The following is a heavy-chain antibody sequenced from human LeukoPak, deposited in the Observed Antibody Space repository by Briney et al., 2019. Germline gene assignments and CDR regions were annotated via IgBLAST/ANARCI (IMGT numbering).Heavy chain of an antibody. CDR3: ARDQEGFDY. V-gene: IGHV1-46*01. CDR2: IYPRDGST. J-gene: IGHJ4*02. CDR1: GYTFTNNY. Sequence: ASVKVSCKASGYTFTNNYLHWVRQAPGQGLEWMGMIYPRDGSTSYAQNFQGRVTVTRDTSTTTVHMELRGLRSEDTAVYYCARDQEGFDYWSQGTVVTVSS.